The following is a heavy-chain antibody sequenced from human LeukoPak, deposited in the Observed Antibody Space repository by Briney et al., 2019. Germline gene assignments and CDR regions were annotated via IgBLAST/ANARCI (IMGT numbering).Heavy chain of an antibody. CDR2: VYSSGST. CDR1: GDSISSARNY. J-gene: IGHJ4*02. V-gene: IGHV4-39*01. Sequence: SSETLSLTCSVSGDSISSARNYWGWIRQSPGKGLEWLASVYSSGSTHSNPSLTSRVSISIDMSKNQFSLKLYSVTASDAAIYYCARHLSGTAMSHYFDFWGQGTLVTVSS. D-gene: IGHD5-18*01. CDR3: ARHLSGTAMSHYFDF.